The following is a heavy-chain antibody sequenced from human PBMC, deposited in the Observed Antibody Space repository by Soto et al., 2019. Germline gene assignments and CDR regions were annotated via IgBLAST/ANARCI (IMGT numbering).Heavy chain of an antibody. CDR1: GGTFSSYA. J-gene: IGHJ6*02. Sequence: ASVKVSCKASGGTFSSYAISWVRQAPGQGLEWMGGIIPIFGTANYAQKFQGRVTITADESTSTAYMELSSLRSEDTAVYYCARGGYSYGYHYGMDVWGQGTTVTVSS. CDR2: IIPIFGTA. D-gene: IGHD5-18*01. CDR3: ARGGYSYGYHYGMDV. V-gene: IGHV1-69*13.